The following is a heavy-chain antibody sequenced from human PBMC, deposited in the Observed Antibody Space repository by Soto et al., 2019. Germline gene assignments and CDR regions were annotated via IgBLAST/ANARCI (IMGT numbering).Heavy chain of an antibody. CDR1: GYTFTSYT. D-gene: IGHD3-10*01. J-gene: IGHJ4*02. CDR3: ARGGGWVGEASFDT. Sequence: QVQLEQSGAEVKKPGASVKVSCQTSGYTFTSYTLHWVRQAPGQGLEWLGWINAGNGREKYSQRFQDRVSLSTDRSTTTAYMKIRSLKSEDTAVYYCARGGGWVGEASFDTWGQGTLVIVSS. V-gene: IGHV1-3*01. CDR2: INAGNGRE.